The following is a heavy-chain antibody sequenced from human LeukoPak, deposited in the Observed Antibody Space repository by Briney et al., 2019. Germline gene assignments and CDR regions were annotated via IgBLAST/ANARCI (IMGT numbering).Heavy chain of an antibody. V-gene: IGHV3-53*01. CDR2: IYSDNT. CDR1: GFTFSTFA. D-gene: IGHD4/OR15-4a*01. J-gene: IGHJ4*02. CDR3: ARRAGAYSHPYDY. Sequence: GGSLRLSCAASGFTFSTFAMSWVRQAPGKGLEWVSFIYSDNTHYSDSVKGRFTISRDNSKNTLYLQMNSLRAEDTAVYYCARRAGAYSHPYDYWGQGTLVTVSS.